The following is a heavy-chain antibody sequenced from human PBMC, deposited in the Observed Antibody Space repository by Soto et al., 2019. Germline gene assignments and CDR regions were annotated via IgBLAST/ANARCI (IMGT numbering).Heavy chain of an antibody. CDR1: GGSISSYY. J-gene: IGHJ4*02. V-gene: IGHV4-59*01. CDR3: ARIVNDYSNYHDY. Sequence: SETLSLTCTVSGGSISSYYWSWIRQPPGKGLEWIGYIYYSGSTNYNPSLKSRVTISVDTSKNQFSLKLSSVTAADTAVYYCARIVNDYSNYHDYWGQATLVTVSS. CDR2: IYYSGST. D-gene: IGHD4-4*01.